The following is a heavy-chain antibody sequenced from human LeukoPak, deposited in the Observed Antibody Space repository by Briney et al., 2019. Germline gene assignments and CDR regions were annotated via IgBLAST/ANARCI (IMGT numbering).Heavy chain of an antibody. J-gene: IGHJ4*02. Sequence: GGSLRLSCAASGFTFSSYWMSWVRQAPGKGLEWVANIKQDGSEKYYVDSVKGRFTISRDNAKNSLYLQMNSLRAEDTAVYYCARAGRDYYDSSGYYRGNYFDYWGQGTLVTVSS. CDR3: ARAGRDYYDSSGYYRGNYFDY. V-gene: IGHV3-7*03. D-gene: IGHD3-22*01. CDR2: IKQDGSEK. CDR1: GFTFSSYW.